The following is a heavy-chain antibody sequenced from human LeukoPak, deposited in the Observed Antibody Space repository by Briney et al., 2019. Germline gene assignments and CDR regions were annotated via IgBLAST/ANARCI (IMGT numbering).Heavy chain of an antibody. CDR2: INHSGST. CDR1: VGSFSGYY. D-gene: IGHD5-12*01. Sequence: PSETLSLTCAVYVGSFSGYYWTWIRQPPGKGLEWIGKINHSGSTIYNPSLKSRVSISVVTSKNQFSLKLTSVTAADTAVYYCARAQGTVAIDYWGQGTLVTVSS. V-gene: IGHV4-34*01. CDR3: ARAQGTVAIDY. J-gene: IGHJ4*02.